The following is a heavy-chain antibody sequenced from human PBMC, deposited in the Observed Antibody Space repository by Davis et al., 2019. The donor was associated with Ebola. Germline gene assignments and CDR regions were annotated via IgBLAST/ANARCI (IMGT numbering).Heavy chain of an antibody. CDR1: GGSSSGYY. V-gene: IGHV4-34*01. CDR3: ARPAARRYYYGMDV. D-gene: IGHD6-6*01. CDR2: INHSGST. J-gene: IGHJ6*02. Sequence: MPSETLSLTCAVYGGSSSGYYWSWIRQPPGKGLEWIGEINHSGSTNYNPSLKSRVTISVDTSKNQFSLKLSSVTAADTAVYYCARPAARRYYYGMDVWGQGTTVTVSS.